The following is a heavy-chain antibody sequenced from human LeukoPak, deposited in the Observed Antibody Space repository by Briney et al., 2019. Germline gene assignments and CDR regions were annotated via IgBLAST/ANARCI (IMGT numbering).Heavy chain of an antibody. CDR1: GGTFSSYA. V-gene: IGHV1-69*13. Sequence: GASVKVSCKASGGTFSSYAISWVRQALGQGLEWMGGIIPIFGTANYAQKFQGRVTITADESTSTAYMELSSLRSEDTAVYYCARPWQQLSQADAFDIWGQGTMVTVSS. J-gene: IGHJ3*02. CDR3: ARPWQQLSQADAFDI. D-gene: IGHD6-13*01. CDR2: IIPIFGTA.